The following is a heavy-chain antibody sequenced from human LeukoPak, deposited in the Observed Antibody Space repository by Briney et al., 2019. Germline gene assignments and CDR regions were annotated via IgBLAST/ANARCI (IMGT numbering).Heavy chain of an antibody. Sequence: GGSLRLSCAASGLTFSRYAVSWVRQAPGKGLKWVSAISGSGDTSFYADSEKGRFTISRDNSKNTLYLQMNSLSAEDTAVYYCAKDFRGNRYFFDYWGQGTLVTVSS. J-gene: IGHJ4*02. V-gene: IGHV3-23*01. CDR3: AKDFRGNRYFFDY. CDR1: GLTFSRYA. D-gene: IGHD1-14*01. CDR2: ISGSGDTS.